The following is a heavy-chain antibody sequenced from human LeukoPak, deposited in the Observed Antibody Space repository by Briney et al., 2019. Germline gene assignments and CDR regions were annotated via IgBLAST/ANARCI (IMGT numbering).Heavy chain of an antibody. CDR2: ISGSGGST. CDR1: GFTFSSYA. D-gene: IGHD4-17*01. Sequence: GGSLRLSCAASGFTFSSYAMSWVRQAPGKGLEWVSAISGSGGSTYYADSVKGRFTISRDNSKNTLYLQMNSLRAEDTAVYYCARLLHGDYEGPRYWGQGTLVTVSS. CDR3: ARLLHGDYEGPRY. V-gene: IGHV3-23*01. J-gene: IGHJ4*02.